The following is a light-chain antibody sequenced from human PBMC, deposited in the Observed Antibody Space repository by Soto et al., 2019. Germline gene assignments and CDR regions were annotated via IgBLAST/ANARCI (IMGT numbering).Light chain of an antibody. Sequence: QSVLTQPPSVSGTPGQRVAISCSGSASNIGSNFVYWYQQLPGTAPRLLIYRNNERPSGVPDRFSTSKSGTSSSLAITGLRSEDEGHYYCASWDHTLAGRWVFGGGTKLTVL. CDR2: RNN. CDR1: ASNIGSNF. CDR3: ASWDHTLAGRWV. J-gene: IGLJ3*02. V-gene: IGLV1-47*01.